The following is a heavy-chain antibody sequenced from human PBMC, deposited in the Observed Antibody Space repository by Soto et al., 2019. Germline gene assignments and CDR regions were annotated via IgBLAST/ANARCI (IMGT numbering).Heavy chain of an antibody. V-gene: IGHV1-2*04. Sequence: ASVKVSCKASGYTFTGYYMHWVRQAPGQGLEWMGWINPNSGGTNYAQKFQGWVTMTRDTSISTAYMELSRLRSDDTAVYYCARALEWGVSQPPHGMDVWGQGTTVTVSS. D-gene: IGHD3-16*01. CDR3: ARALEWGVSQPPHGMDV. CDR1: GYTFTGYY. J-gene: IGHJ6*02. CDR2: INPNSGGT.